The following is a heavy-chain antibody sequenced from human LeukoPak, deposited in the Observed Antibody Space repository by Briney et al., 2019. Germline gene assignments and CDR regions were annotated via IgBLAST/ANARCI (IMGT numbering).Heavy chain of an antibody. J-gene: IGHJ6*03. Sequence: SETLSLTCTVSGGSISSGSYYWSWIRQPAGKGLEWIGRIYTSGSTNYNPSLKSRATISVDTSKNQFSLKLSSVTAADTAVYYCARVRGIAPTRYYMDVWGKGTTVTVSS. D-gene: IGHD6-13*01. CDR2: IYTSGST. CDR3: ARVRGIAPTRYYMDV. CDR1: GGSISSGSYY. V-gene: IGHV4-61*02.